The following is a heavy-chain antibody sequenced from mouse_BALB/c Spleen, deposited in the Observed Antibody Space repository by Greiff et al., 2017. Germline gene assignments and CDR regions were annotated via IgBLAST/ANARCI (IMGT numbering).Heavy chain of an antibody. CDR3: AKGGVRPYYYAMDY. Sequence: EVQLQQSGPELVKPGASVKIPCKASGYTFTDYNMDWVKQSHGKSLEWIGDINPNNGGTIYNQKFKGKATLTVDKSSSTAYMELRSLTSEDTAVYYCAKGGVRPYYYAMDYWGQGTSVTVSS. D-gene: IGHD2-14*01. CDR2: INPNNGGT. V-gene: IGHV1-18*01. J-gene: IGHJ4*01. CDR1: GYTFTDYN.